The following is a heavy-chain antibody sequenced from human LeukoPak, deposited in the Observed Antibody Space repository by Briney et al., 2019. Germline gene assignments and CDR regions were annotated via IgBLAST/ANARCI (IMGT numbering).Heavy chain of an antibody. V-gene: IGHV3-30*18. Sequence: PGGSLRLSCAASGFTFSSYGMHWVRQAPGKGLEWVAVISYDGSNKYYADSVKGRFTISRDNSKNTLYLQMNSLRAEDTAVYYCAKLGYDFWSGYGNYYYYGMDVWGQGTTVTVFS. CDR3: AKLGYDFWSGYGNYYYYGMDV. D-gene: IGHD3-3*01. CDR2: ISYDGSNK. J-gene: IGHJ6*02. CDR1: GFTFSSYG.